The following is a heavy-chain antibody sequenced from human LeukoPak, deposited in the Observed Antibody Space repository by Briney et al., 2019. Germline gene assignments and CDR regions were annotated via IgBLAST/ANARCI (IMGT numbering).Heavy chain of an antibody. D-gene: IGHD5-12*01. Sequence: GGSLRLSCAASGFILSNCAMTWVRQAPGKGLQWVSGIDTKGTRTYYADSVKGRFTISRDNSKNTLFLQMNSLRAEDTAVYYCVKEVVATIPPLWGQGTLVTVSS. CDR1: GFILSNCA. V-gene: IGHV3-23*01. J-gene: IGHJ4*02. CDR3: VKEVVATIPPL. CDR2: IDTKGTRT.